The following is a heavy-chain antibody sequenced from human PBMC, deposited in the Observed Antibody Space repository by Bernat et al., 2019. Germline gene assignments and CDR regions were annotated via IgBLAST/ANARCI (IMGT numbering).Heavy chain of an antibody. V-gene: IGHV1-2*04. Sequence: QVQLVQSGAEVKKPGASVKVSCKASGYTFTGYYMHWVRQAPGQGLEWMGWINPNSGGTNYAQKLQGWVTMTRNTSISTAYMELSRLRSDDTAVYYCASGAAGVGGYYFDYWGQGTLVTVSS. CDR2: INPNSGGT. CDR1: GYTFTGYY. J-gene: IGHJ4*02. D-gene: IGHD6-13*01. CDR3: ASGAAGVGGYYFDY.